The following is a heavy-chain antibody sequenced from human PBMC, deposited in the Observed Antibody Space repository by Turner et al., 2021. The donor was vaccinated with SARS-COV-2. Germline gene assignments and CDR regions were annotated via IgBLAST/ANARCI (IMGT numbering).Heavy chain of an antibody. CDR3: ALSPGGYSSSWYYFDY. V-gene: IGHV3-30-3*01. CDR2: ISYDGSNK. CDR1: GFTFSTYA. J-gene: IGHJ4*02. D-gene: IGHD6-13*01. Sequence: QVQLVESGGGVVQPGRSLRLSCAASGFTFSTYAMHWVRQAAGKGLEWVAIISYDGSNKYYADSVKGRFTISRDNSKNTLYLQMNSLRAEDTAVYYCALSPGGYSSSWYYFDYWGQGTLVTVSS.